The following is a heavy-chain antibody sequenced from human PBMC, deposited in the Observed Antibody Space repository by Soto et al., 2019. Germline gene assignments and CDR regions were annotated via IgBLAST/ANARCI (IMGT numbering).Heavy chain of an antibody. D-gene: IGHD5-12*01. V-gene: IGHV1-69*13. CDR2: IIPIFGTA. CDR1: GHTLSELS. J-gene: IGHJ4*02. Sequence: SVKVSCKVSGHTLSELSMHWVRQAPGKGLEWMGGIIPIFGTANYAQKFQGRVTITADESTSTAYMELSSLRSEDTAVYYCASRFKWLRPSPFDYWGQGTLVTVSS. CDR3: ASRFKWLRPSPFDY.